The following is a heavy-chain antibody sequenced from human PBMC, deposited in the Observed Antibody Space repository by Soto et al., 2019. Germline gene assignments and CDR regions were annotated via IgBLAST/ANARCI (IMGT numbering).Heavy chain of an antibody. CDR2: ISAYNGNT. V-gene: IGHV1-18*01. J-gene: IGHJ4*02. CDR1: GYTFTSYH. Sequence: QVQLVQSGAEVKKPGASVKVSCKASGYTFTSYHITWVRQAPGQGLEWMGWISAYNGNTNYAQKLQGRVTMTTDTYTSTAYLKLRSLRSADTAVYYFARDSPPPREWGQGTLVTVSS. CDR3: ARDSPPPRE.